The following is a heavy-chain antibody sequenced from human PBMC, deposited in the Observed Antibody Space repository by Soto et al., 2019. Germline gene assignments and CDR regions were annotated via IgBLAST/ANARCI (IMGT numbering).Heavy chain of an antibody. V-gene: IGHV3-23*01. CDR3: GGGPDYRINYYYAMDV. Sequence: PGGTLRLACSPSGFSFDSYAMSWGRQAPGKGPECISTISGSGHNTYYAVSVKGRFTISRDSSKVTVYLQMNNLRADDTAVYFCGGGPDYRINYYYAMDVWGEGTTVTVSS. CDR2: ISGSGHNT. CDR1: GFSFDSYA. J-gene: IGHJ6*04. D-gene: IGHD3-10*01.